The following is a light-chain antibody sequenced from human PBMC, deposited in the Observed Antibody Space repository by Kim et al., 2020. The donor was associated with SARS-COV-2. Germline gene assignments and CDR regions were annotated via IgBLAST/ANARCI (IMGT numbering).Light chain of an antibody. CDR3: QQDNTFPRT. CDR2: GAS. V-gene: IGKV1-12*01. CDR1: QGISSW. Sequence: ASVGDRVTITCRASQGISSWLAWYQQNPGRAPKLLIYGASSLQSGVPSRFSGSGSGTDFTLTISSLQPEDFATYYCQQDNTFPRTFGQGTKVDIK. J-gene: IGKJ1*01.